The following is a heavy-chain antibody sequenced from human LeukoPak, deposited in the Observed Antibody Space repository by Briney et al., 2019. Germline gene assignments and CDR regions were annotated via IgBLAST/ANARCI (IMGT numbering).Heavy chain of an antibody. CDR3: AKSSGIQLWLHFDY. Sequence: GRSLRLSCAASGFTFSSYGMRWVRQAPGKGLEWVAVISYDGSNKYYADSVKGRFTISRDNSKNTLYLQMNSLRAEDTAVYYCAKSSGIQLWLHFDYWGQGTLVTVSS. CDR1: GFTFSSYG. V-gene: IGHV3-30*18. D-gene: IGHD5-18*01. CDR2: ISYDGSNK. J-gene: IGHJ4*02.